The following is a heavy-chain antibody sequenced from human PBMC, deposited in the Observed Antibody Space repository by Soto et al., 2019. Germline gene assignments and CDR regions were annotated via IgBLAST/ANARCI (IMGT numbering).Heavy chain of an antibody. J-gene: IGHJ6*02. D-gene: IGHD3-16*01. CDR3: AKDIRPGEFTHYYYYGMGV. Sequence: EVQLVESGGVVVQPGGSLRLSCAASGFTFDDYTMHWVRQAPGKGLEWVSLISWDGGSTYYADSVKGRFTISRDNSKNSLYLQMNSLRTEDTALYYCAKDIRPGEFTHYYYYGMGVWGQGTTVTVSS. CDR1: GFTFDDYT. CDR2: ISWDGGST. V-gene: IGHV3-43*01.